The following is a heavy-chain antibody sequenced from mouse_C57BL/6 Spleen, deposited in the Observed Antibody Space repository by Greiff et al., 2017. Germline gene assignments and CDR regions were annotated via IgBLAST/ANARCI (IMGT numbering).Heavy chain of an antibody. CDR2: ISNGGGST. V-gene: IGHV5-12*01. Sequence: DVKLVESGGGLVQPGGSLKLSCAASGFTFSDYYMYWVRQTPEKRLEWVAYISNGGGSTYFPDTVKGRFTISRDNAKNTLYLQMSRLKSEDTAMYYCASAYAMDYWGQGTSVTVSS. J-gene: IGHJ4*01. CDR3: ASAYAMDY. CDR1: GFTFSDYY.